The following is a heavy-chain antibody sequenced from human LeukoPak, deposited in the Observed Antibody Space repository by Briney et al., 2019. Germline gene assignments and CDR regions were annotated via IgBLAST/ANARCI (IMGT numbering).Heavy chain of an antibody. CDR1: GGSISSGDCY. CDR3: CRDGEGGSGSAWFDP. Sequence: SQTLPLTCTVSGGSISSGDCYWSWIRHPPGKGLEWLRYIYYSGSTYYHPSLKSRVTISVDTSKTQFSLKRSSGTAADTAVYYCCRDGEGGSGSAWFDPWGEGTLVTVSS. CDR2: IYYSGST. J-gene: IGHJ5*02. V-gene: IGHV4-30-4*01. D-gene: IGHD3-10*01.